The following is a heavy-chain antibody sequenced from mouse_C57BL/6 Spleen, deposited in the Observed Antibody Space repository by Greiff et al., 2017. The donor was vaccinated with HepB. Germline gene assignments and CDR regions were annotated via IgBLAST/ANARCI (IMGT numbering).Heavy chain of an antibody. Sequence: EVKLVESGGGLVKPGGSLKLSCAASGFTFSDYGMHWVRQAPEKGLEWVAYISSGSSTIYYADTVKGRFTISRDNAKNTLFLQMTSLRSEDTAMYYCARSNWGLFSYRGQGTLGTVSA. CDR3: ARSNWGLFSY. CDR2: ISSGSSTI. V-gene: IGHV5-17*01. D-gene: IGHD4-1*01. J-gene: IGHJ3*01. CDR1: GFTFSDYG.